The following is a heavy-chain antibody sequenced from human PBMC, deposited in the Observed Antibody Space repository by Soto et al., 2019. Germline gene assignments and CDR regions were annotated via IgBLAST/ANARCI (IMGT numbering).Heavy chain of an antibody. CDR1: GGSISSGDYY. J-gene: IGHJ5*02. D-gene: IGHD6-13*01. V-gene: IGHV4-30-4*01. Sequence: PSETLSLTCTVSGGSISSGDYYWSWIRQPPGKGLERIGYIYYSGSTYYNPSLKSRVTISVDTSKNQFSLKLSSVTAAYTAVYYCARQGYSRRAIGFGPWGQGTLVTVSS. CDR3: ARQGYSRRAIGFGP. CDR2: IYYSGST.